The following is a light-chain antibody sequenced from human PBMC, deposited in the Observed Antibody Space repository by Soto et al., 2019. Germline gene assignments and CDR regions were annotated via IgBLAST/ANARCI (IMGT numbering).Light chain of an antibody. CDR2: EVS. CDR1: SSDVGGYNY. CDR3: SSYTSSSTDVV. Sequence: QSALTKPASVSGSPGQSITISCTGTSSDVGGYNYVSWYQQHPGKAPKLMIYEVSNRPSGVSNRFSGSKSGNTASLNISGLQAEDEADYYCSSYTSSSTDVVFGGGTKLTVL. V-gene: IGLV2-14*01. J-gene: IGLJ2*01.